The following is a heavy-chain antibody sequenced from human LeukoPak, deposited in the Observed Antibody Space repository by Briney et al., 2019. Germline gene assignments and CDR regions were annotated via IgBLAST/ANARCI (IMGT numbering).Heavy chain of an antibody. D-gene: IGHD3-10*01. V-gene: IGHV4-34*01. CDR3: ARGWHYYGSGSYYIT. CDR2: INHSGST. J-gene: IGHJ4*02. Sequence: SETLSLTCAVYGGSFSGYYWSWIRQPPGKGLEWIGEINHSGSTNYNPSLKSRVTISVDTSKNQFSLKLSSVTAADTAVYYCARGWHYYGSGSYYITWGQGTLVTVSS. CDR1: GGSFSGYY.